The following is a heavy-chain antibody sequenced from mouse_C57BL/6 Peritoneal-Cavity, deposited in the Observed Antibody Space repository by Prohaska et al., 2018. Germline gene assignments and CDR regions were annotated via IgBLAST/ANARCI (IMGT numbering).Heavy chain of an antibody. V-gene: IGHV1-26*01. CDR2: INPNNGGT. Sequence: LKISCKASGYTFTDYYMTWVKQSHGKSLEWIGDINPNNGGTSYNQKFKGKATLTVDKSSSTAYMELRSLTSEDSAVYYCARTLFAYWGQGTLVTVSA. CDR1: GYTFTDYY. J-gene: IGHJ3*01. CDR3: ARTLFAY.